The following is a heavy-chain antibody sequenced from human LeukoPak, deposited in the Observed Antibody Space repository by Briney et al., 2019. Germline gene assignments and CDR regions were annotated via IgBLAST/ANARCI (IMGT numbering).Heavy chain of an antibody. CDR3: ARRRVQLEFDP. V-gene: IGHV3-48*03. D-gene: IGHD1-1*01. J-gene: IGHJ5*02. CDR1: GFTFSSYE. CDR2: ISSSGSTI. Sequence: PGGSLRLSCAASGFTFSSYEMNWVRQAPGKGLEWVSYISSSGSTIYYADSVKGRFTISRDNAKNSLYLQMNSLRAEDTAVYYCARRRVQLEFDPWGQGTLVTVSS.